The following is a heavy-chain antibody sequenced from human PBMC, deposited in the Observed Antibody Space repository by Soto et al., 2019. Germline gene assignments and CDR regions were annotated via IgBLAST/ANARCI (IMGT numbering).Heavy chain of an antibody. CDR2: IIPIFGTA. CDR3: ARDGHEGDGYPLGFDY. D-gene: IGHD5-18*01. CDR1: GGTFSSYA. J-gene: IGHJ4*02. Sequence: QVQLVQSGAEVKKPGSSVKVSCKASGGTFSSYAISWVRQAPGQGLEWMGGIIPIFGTANYAQRFQGRVTITADKSTSTAYMELSSLRSEDTAVYYCARDGHEGDGYPLGFDYWGQGTLVTVSS. V-gene: IGHV1-69*06.